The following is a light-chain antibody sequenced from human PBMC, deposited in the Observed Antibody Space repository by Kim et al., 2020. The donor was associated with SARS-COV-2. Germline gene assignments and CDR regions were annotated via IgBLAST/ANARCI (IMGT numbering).Light chain of an antibody. CDR1: SRDVGNYNL. CDR3: CSYAGSNTFVI. V-gene: IGLV2-23*02. J-gene: IGLJ2*01. CDR2: EVS. Sequence: QSALTQPASVSGSPGQSITISCTGTSRDVGNYNLVSWYQQRPGKAPKLIIFEVSKRPSGVSNRFSGSKSGDTASLTISGLQAEDESDYYCCSYAGSNTFVIFGGGTHLTVL.